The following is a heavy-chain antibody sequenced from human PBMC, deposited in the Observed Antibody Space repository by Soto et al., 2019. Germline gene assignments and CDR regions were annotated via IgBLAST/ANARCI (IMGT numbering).Heavy chain of an antibody. Sequence: EVQLLESGGGLVQPGGSLRLSCAASGFTFSSYAMSWVRQAPGKGLEWVSAISGSGGSTYYADSVKGRFTISRDNSKNTLYLQMNSLRAEDTAVYYCAKERRNSIVVVPAAIGVYFDYWGQGTLVTVSS. V-gene: IGHV3-23*01. J-gene: IGHJ4*02. D-gene: IGHD2-2*02. CDR2: ISGSGGST. CDR3: AKERRNSIVVVPAAIGVYFDY. CDR1: GFTFSSYA.